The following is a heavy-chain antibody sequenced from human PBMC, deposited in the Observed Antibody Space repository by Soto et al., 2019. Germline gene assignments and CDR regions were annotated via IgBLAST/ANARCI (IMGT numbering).Heavy chain of an antibody. D-gene: IGHD2-21*01. CDR1: GFTFSGSA. CDR3: TSPVSVVVNASQPPWYFDL. CDR2: IRSKANSYAT. J-gene: IGHJ2*01. V-gene: IGHV3-73*01. Sequence: GGSLRLSCAASGFTFSGSAMHWVRQASGKGLEWVGRIRSKANSYATAYAASVKGRFTISRDDSKNTAYLQMNSLKTEDTAVYYWTSPVSVVVNASQPPWYFDLWGRGTLVTVSS.